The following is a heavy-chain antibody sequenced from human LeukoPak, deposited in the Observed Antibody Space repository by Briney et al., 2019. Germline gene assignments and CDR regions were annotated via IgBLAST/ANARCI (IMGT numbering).Heavy chain of an antibody. J-gene: IGHJ4*02. CDR1: GYTFTGYY. Sequence: SVKVSCKASGYTFTGYYMHWVRQAPGQGLEWMGRIIPILGIANYAQKFQGRVTITADKSTSTAYMELSSLRSEDTAVYYCARDPPLDYGSGSYSLWGQGTLVTVSS. CDR2: IIPILGIA. V-gene: IGHV1-69*04. D-gene: IGHD3-10*01. CDR3: ARDPPLDYGSGSYSL.